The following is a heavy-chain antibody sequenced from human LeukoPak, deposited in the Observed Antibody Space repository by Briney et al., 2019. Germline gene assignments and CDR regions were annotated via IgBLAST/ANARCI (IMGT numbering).Heavy chain of an antibody. D-gene: IGHD4-17*01. V-gene: IGHV6-1*01. Sequence: SQTLSLTCAISGDSVSSNSAAWNWIRQSPSRGLEWLGRTYYRSKWYNDYAVSLKSRITINPDTSKNQFSLHLSSVTAADTAVYYCARVPDYGDYYYGMDVWGQGTTVTVSS. CDR2: TYYRSKWYN. CDR1: GDSVSSNSAA. CDR3: ARVPDYGDYYYGMDV. J-gene: IGHJ6*02.